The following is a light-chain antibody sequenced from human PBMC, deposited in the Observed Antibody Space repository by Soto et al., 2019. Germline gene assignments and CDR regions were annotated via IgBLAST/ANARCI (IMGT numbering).Light chain of an antibody. Sequence: DIQMTQSPSTLSASVGDRVTITCRASDSISTWLAWYQQKPGKAPNLLIYDASKLLSGVPSRSSGSGSDTEFTLTIDSMEPYDFATYYCQEYNTFSGTFGQGTKVEI. V-gene: IGKV1-5*01. J-gene: IGKJ1*01. CDR3: QEYNTFSGT. CDR2: DAS. CDR1: DSISTW.